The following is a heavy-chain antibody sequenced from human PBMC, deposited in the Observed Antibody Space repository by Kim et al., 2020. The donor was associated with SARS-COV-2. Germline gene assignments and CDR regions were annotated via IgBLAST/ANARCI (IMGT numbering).Heavy chain of an antibody. Sequence: GSKSYAQKFQGRVTMTRDTSTSTVYMELSSLRSEDTAVYYCARSIASIDYWGQGTLVTVSS. V-gene: IGHV1-46*01. J-gene: IGHJ4*02. CDR3: ARSIASIDY. D-gene: IGHD6-6*01. CDR2: GSK.